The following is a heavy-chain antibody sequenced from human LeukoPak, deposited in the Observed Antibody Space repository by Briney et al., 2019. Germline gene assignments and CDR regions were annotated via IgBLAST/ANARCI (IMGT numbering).Heavy chain of an antibody. Sequence: GEPLKISCKGSGYSFTSYWISWVRQMPGKGLEWMGRIDPSDSYTNYSPSFQGHVTISADKSISTAYLQWSSLKASDTAMYYCARRGYGSGSWGAFDIWGQGTMVTVSS. CDR2: IDPSDSYT. J-gene: IGHJ3*02. D-gene: IGHD3-10*01. CDR3: ARRGYGSGSWGAFDI. CDR1: GYSFTSYW. V-gene: IGHV5-10-1*01.